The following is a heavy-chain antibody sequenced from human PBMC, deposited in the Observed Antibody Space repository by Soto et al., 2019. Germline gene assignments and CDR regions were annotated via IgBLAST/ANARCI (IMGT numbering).Heavy chain of an antibody. V-gene: IGHV3-15*01. CDR3: TTDLQAYCDGTTCYAGNYYYDDMDV. CDR2: IKSQGDGGTR. CDR1: GFSCRNAW. D-gene: IGHD2-2*01. Sequence: GSLRLSCSASGFSCRNAWMSWVRQAPGKGLEWVGHIKSQGDGGTRDYAAPVKGRFTISRDDSKNTLFLQMNSLKNEDTAVYFCTTDLQAYCDGTTCYAGNYYYDDMDVWGQGTTVTV. J-gene: IGHJ6*02.